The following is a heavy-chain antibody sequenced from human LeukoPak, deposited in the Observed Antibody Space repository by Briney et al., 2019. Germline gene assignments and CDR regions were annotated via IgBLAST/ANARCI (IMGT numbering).Heavy chain of an antibody. D-gene: IGHD6-19*01. CDR1: GFTFSSYS. CDR2: ISSSSSYI. CDR3: ARVAVAGRDGFDY. Sequence: PGGSLRLSCAASGFTFSSYSMNWVRQAPGKGLEWVSSISSSSSYIYYADSVKGRFTISRDNAKNSLYLQMNSLRAEDTAVYYCARVAVAGRDGFDYWGQGTLVTVSS. V-gene: IGHV3-21*01. J-gene: IGHJ4*02.